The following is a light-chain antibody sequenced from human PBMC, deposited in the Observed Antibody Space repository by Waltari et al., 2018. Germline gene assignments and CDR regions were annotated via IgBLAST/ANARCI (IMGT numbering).Light chain of an antibody. CDR1: SSDIGGYNY. CDR3: SSYTSTSSLYV. V-gene: IGLV2-14*01. J-gene: IGLJ1*01. Sequence: QSALTQPASVSGSPGQSITISCTGTSSDIGGYNYVSWYQHHAGKAPKLIIYEVSNRPSWFSNRFSGSKSGNTASLTISGLQAEDEANYFCSSYTSTSSLYVFGTATEVTVL. CDR2: EVS.